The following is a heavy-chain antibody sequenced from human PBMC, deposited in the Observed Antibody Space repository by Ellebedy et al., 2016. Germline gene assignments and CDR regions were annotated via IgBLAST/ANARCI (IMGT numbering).Heavy chain of an antibody. J-gene: IGHJ4*02. CDR3: RQGHYFDQ. CDR1: GFSFSNYF. CDR2: ISGAGYTT. V-gene: IGHV3-23*01. Sequence: GESLKISXATSGFSFSNYFMTWIRRAPGKGLEWVATISGAGYTTFFADSVKGRFTISRDNSKNTLYLQMNSLRVDDTAVYYCRQGHYFDQWGQGALVTVSS.